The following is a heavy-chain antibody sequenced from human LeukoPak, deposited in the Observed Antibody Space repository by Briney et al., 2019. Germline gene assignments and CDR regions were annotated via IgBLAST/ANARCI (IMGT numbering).Heavy chain of an antibody. V-gene: IGHV3-43*01. D-gene: IGHD2-2*01. CDR3: AKGGGSTSSRIDY. J-gene: IGHJ4*02. CDR2: ISWDGGST. Sequence: SGGSLRLSCAASGFTFDDYTMHWVRHAPGKGLEWVSLISWDGGSTYYADSVKGRFTISRDNSKNSLYLQMNSLRTEDTALYYCAKGGGSTSSRIDYWGQGTLVTVSS. CDR1: GFTFDDYT.